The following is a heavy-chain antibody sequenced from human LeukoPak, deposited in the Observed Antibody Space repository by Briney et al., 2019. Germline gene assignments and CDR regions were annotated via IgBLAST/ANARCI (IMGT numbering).Heavy chain of an antibody. CDR1: GFTFDDYG. CDR3: ARRGDSESSGYDF. V-gene: IGHV3-20*01. D-gene: IGHD3-22*01. CDR2: INWNGGST. J-gene: IGHJ4*02. Sequence: RSGVSLRLSCAASGFTFDDYGMTWVRQAPGKGLEWVSGINWNGGSTGYADSVKDRFTISRDNARNSLYLQMNRLRAEDTALYHCARRGDSESSGYDFWGQGTLVTVSS.